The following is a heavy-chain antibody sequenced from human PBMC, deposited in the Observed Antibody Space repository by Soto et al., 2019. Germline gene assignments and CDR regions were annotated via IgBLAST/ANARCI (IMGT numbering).Heavy chain of an antibody. J-gene: IGHJ4*01. CDR1: GYNFTNFD. Sequence: GASVKVSCKTSGYNFTNFDINWVRQAPGRGLVWMGLMNPSSGETGSAQNFQGRVTMTRDISTRTFFMQLTSLRSEDTAIYYCARLAEYCNGIKCYSNFDFWGRGTQVTVSS. D-gene: IGHD2-15*01. CDR2: MNPSSGET. CDR3: ARLAEYCNGIKCYSNFDF. V-gene: IGHV1-8*01.